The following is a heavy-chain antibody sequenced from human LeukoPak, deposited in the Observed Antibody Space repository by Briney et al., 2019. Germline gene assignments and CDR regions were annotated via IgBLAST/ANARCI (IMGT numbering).Heavy chain of an antibody. J-gene: IGHJ6*02. V-gene: IGHV6-1*01. CDR1: GDTVSSDSAA. CDR3: ARENRNYYYGTDV. CDR2: TFFRSKWYH. Sequence: SQTLSLTCAISGDTVSSDSAAWTWIRQSPSRGLEWLGRTFFRSKWYHDYAVSVKSRITINPDTSKNQFSLQLNSVTPEDTATYYCARENRNYYYGTDVWGQGTTVTVSS. D-gene: IGHD2/OR15-2a*01.